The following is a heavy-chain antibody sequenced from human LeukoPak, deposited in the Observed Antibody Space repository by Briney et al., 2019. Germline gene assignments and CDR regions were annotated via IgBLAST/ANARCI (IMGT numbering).Heavy chain of an antibody. D-gene: IGHD2-8*01. CDR2: INPNGGGT. Sequence: ASVKVSCKASGYTFTGYYMHWVRQAPGQGLEWMGWINPNGGGTNYAQKFQGRVTMTRDTSISTAYMELSRLRSDDTAVYYCARGYCTNGVCLVHFDYWGQGTLVTVSS. CDR3: ARGYCTNGVCLVHFDY. V-gene: IGHV1-2*02. CDR1: GYTFTGYY. J-gene: IGHJ4*02.